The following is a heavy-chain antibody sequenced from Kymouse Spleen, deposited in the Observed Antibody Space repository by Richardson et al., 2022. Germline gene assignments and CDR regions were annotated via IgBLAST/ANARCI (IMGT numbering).Heavy chain of an antibody. CDR3: ASEAYYYGSGSYYAFDY. D-gene: IGHD3-10*01. CDR2: IYYSGST. J-gene: IGHJ4*02. V-gene: IGHV4-39*01. CDR1: GGSISSSSYY. Sequence: QLQLQESGPGLVKPSETLSLTCTVSGGSISSSSYYWGWIRQPPGKGLEWIGSIYYSGSTYYNPSLKSRVTISVDTSKNQFSLKLSSVTAADTAVYYCASEAYYYGSGSYYAFDYWGQGTLVTVSS.